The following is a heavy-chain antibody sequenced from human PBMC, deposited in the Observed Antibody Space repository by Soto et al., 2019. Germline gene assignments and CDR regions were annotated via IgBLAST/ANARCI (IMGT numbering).Heavy chain of an antibody. D-gene: IGHD1-20*01. CDR2: TSGDAANT. CDR1: GLNFASYA. CDR3: AKYITAATRCFDL. Sequence: EVQLLESGGGLVQSGGSLRLSCAASGLNFASYAMTWIRQAPGKGLEWVSATSGDAANTQYADSVKGRFTMSRDNSKNTLYLQMNSLGAKDTAVYFCAKYITAATRCFDLWGRGTLVNVPS. J-gene: IGHJ2*01. V-gene: IGHV3-23*01.